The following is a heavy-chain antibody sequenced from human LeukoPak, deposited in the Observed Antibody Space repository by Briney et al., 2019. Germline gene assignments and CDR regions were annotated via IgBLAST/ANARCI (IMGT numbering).Heavy chain of an antibody. Sequence: SETLSLTCTVSGGSISSYYWSRIRQPPGRGLEWIGYIYYSGSTNYNPSLKSRVTISVDTSKNQFSLKLSPVTAADTAVYYCAREIDAFDIWGQGTMVTVSS. V-gene: IGHV4-59*01. CDR1: GGSISSYY. J-gene: IGHJ3*02. CDR2: IYYSGST. CDR3: AREIDAFDI.